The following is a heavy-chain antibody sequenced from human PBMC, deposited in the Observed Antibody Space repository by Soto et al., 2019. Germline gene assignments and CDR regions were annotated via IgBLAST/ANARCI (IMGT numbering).Heavy chain of an antibody. CDR1: GFTFSSYA. Sequence: EVQLLESGGGLVQPGGSLRVSCAASGFTFSSYAMSWVRQAPGKGLEWVSAISGSGGSTYYADSVKGRFTISRDNSKNTLYLQMNSLRAEHTAVYYCARDMYSSSWYFYYYSMDVWGQGTTVTVSS. J-gene: IGHJ6*02. D-gene: IGHD6-13*01. V-gene: IGHV3-23*01. CDR2: ISGSGGST. CDR3: ARDMYSSSWYFYYYSMDV.